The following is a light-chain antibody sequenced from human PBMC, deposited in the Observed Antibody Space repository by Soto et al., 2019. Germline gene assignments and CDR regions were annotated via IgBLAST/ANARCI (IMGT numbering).Light chain of an antibody. V-gene: IGLV2-23*01. J-gene: IGLJ2*01. CDR3: SSYAGRSTFVV. CDR2: EDD. CDR1: SSDVGSYRL. Sequence: QSALTQPASVSASPGEPITISCTGTSSDVGSYRLVSWYQQHPGKAPKLIIYEDDERPSGVSNRFSGSKSGNTASLTISGLHAEDEDDYYCSSYAGRSTFVVFGGGTKVTVL.